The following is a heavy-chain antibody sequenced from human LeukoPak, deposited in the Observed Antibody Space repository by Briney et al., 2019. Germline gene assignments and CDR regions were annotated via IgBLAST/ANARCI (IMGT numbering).Heavy chain of an antibody. CDR2: IYYSGST. J-gene: IGHJ6*02. V-gene: IGHV4-30-4*01. CDR3: ARDWADDPALADV. CDR1: GGSISSGDYY. D-gene: IGHD3-16*01. Sequence: SQTLSLTCTVSGGSISSGDYYWSWIRQHPGKGLEWIGYIYYSGSTYYNPSLKSRVTISVDTSKNQFSLKLSSVTAADTAVYYCARDWADDPALADVWGQGTTVTVSS.